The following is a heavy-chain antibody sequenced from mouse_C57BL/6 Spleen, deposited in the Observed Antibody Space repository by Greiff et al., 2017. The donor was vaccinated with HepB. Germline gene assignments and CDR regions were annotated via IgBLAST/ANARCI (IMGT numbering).Heavy chain of an antibody. J-gene: IGHJ4*01. D-gene: IGHD1-2*01. Sequence: EVKLMESGAELVRPGASVKLSCTASGFNIKDYYMHWVKQRPEQGLEWIGRIDPEDGDTEYAPKFQGKATMTADTSSNTAYLQLSSLTSEDTAVYYCTTEITTAYYAMDYWGQGTSVTVSS. CDR2: IDPEDGDT. CDR3: TTEITTAYYAMDY. V-gene: IGHV14-1*01. CDR1: GFNIKDYY.